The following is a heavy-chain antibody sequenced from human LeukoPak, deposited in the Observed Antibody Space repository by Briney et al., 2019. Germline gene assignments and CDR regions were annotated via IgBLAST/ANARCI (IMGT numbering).Heavy chain of an antibody. CDR1: GFNFNNYE. J-gene: IGHJ4*02. CDR3: ARIRMEGIDY. V-gene: IGHV3-48*03. Sequence: PGGSLRLSCAASGFNFNNYEMNWVRQAPGKGLEWVSYISRAGHTLYYADSVKGRFTISRDDAENSLSLQMNSLRVEDTAVYYCARIRMEGIDYWGQGTLVTVSS. D-gene: IGHD1-1*01. CDR2: ISRAGHTL.